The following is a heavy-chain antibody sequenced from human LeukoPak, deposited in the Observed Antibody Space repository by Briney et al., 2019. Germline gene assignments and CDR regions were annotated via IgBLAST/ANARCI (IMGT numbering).Heavy chain of an antibody. CDR1: GFTVSSNY. CDR3: ARVSGYSGYDVPI. V-gene: IGHV3-53*01. Sequence: PGGSLRLSCAASGFTVSSNYMSWVRQAPGKGLEWVSVIYSGGSTYYADSVKGRFTISRDNSKNTLYLQMNSLRAEDTAVYYCARVSGYSGYDVPIWGQGTMVTVSS. CDR2: IYSGGST. J-gene: IGHJ3*02. D-gene: IGHD5-12*01.